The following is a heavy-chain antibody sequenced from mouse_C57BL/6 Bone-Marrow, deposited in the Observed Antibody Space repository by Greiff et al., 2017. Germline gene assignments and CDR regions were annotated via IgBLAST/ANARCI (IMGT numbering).Heavy chain of an antibody. D-gene: IGHD2-1*01. CDR2: IYPGSGST. Sequence: QVQLQQPGAELVKPGASVKMSCKASGYTFTSYWITWVKQRPGQGLEWIGDIYPGSGSTNYNEKFKSKATLTVDTSSSPAYMQLSSLTSSDSAVYYCARDSYGNFDYWGQGTTLTVSS. CDR1: GYTFTSYW. V-gene: IGHV1-55*01. CDR3: ARDSYGNFDY. J-gene: IGHJ2*01.